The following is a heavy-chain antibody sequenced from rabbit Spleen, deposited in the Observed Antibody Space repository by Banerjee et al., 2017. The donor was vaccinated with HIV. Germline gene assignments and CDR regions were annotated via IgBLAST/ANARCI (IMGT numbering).Heavy chain of an antibody. V-gene: IGHV1S40*01. CDR2: IYTAGGTT. CDR3: ARETSSGWGIVSFYFSL. D-gene: IGHD4-1*01. Sequence: QSLEESGGDLVKPGASLTLTCTASGLDFSSSYWMSWVRQAPGKGLELIACIYTAGGTTWYATWAKGRFTVSKTSSTTVTLQMTSLTDADTATYFCARETSSGWGIVSFYFSLWGQGTLVTVS. CDR1: GLDFSSSYW. J-gene: IGHJ4*01.